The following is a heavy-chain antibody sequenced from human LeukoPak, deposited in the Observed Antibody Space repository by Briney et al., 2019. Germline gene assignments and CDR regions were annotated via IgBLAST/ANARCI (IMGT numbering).Heavy chain of an antibody. J-gene: IGHJ4*02. CDR3: ARRGDGYNVDY. CDR1: GGSFSGYY. Sequence: PSETLSLTCAVYGGSFSGYYWSWIRQPPGKGLEWIGEINHSGSTNYNPSLKSRVTISVDTSKNQFFLRLYSVTAADTAVYYCARRGDGYNVDYWGQGILVTVSS. V-gene: IGHV4-34*01. D-gene: IGHD5-24*01. CDR2: INHSGST.